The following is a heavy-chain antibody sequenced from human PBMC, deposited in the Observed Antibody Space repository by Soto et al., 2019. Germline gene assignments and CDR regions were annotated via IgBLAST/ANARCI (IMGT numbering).Heavy chain of an antibody. J-gene: IGHJ3*02. CDR2: ISSSTSYI. Sequence: EVQLVESGGGLVKPGGSLRLSCAASGFTFSSYSMNWVRQAPGKGMEWVSSISSSTSYIYYADSVKGRFTISRDNAKNSLYLQMNSLRAEDTAVYYCARGVAPGAFDIWGPGTMVTVSS. D-gene: IGHD2-15*01. CDR3: ARGVAPGAFDI. CDR1: GFTFSSYS. V-gene: IGHV3-21*01.